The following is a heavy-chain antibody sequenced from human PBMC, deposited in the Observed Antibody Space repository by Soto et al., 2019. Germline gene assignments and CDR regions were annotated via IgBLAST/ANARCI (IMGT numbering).Heavy chain of an antibody. D-gene: IGHD3-10*01. CDR1: GYSFTSHC. CDR2: IYPGDSDT. CDR3: AGVGAWGIIPRPRDYYGMDI. J-gene: IGHJ6*02. V-gene: IGHV5-51*01. Sequence: GESLNIPCKFSGYSFTSHCIRWVLQMPGKGLEWMGIIYPGDSDTRYSPSFQGQVTISADKSISTAYLQWSSLKASDTAMYYCAGVGAWGIIPRPRDYYGMDIRGQGTMVTVYS.